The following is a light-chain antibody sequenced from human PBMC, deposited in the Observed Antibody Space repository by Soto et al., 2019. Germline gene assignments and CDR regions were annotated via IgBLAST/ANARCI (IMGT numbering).Light chain of an antibody. CDR3: QRYNSYPST. CDR1: QSISSW. Sequence: DIQMTQSPSTLSASVGDRVTITCRASQSISSWLAWYQQKPGKAPKLLIYDASSLESGVPSRFSGSGSGTEFTLTISSLQPDDFATYYCQRYNSYPSTFGPGTKVDIK. CDR2: DAS. V-gene: IGKV1-5*01. J-gene: IGKJ3*01.